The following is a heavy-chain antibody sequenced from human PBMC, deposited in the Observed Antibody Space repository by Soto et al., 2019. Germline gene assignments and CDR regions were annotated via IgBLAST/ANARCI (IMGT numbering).Heavy chain of an antibody. Sequence: EVHLLESGGGLVQPGGSLRLSCAASGFTFSRYALNWVRQAPGKGLGWVAEISGSGTSTYYAPSVKGRFIISSDSSKNTFYLRMNSLRAEDTAMYYCARSLSALFSLGDFNYWGQGALVTVSS. CDR3: ARSLSALFSLGDFNY. J-gene: IGHJ4*02. CDR1: GFTFSRYA. CDR2: ISGSGTST. V-gene: IGHV3-23*01. D-gene: IGHD2-21*01.